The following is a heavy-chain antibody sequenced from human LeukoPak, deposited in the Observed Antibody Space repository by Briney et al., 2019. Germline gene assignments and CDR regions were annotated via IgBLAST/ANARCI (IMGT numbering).Heavy chain of an antibody. J-gene: IGHJ4*02. D-gene: IGHD2-15*01. CDR2: IYHSGST. CDR3: ARGGDIVVVVAANAFDY. CDR1: GYSISSGHY. Sequence: SETLSLTCAVSGYSISSGHYWGWIRQPPGKGLEWIGSIYHSGSTYYNPSLKSRVTISVDTSKNQFSLKLSSVTAADTAVYYCARGGDIVVVVAANAFDYWGQGTLVTVSS. V-gene: IGHV4-38-2*01.